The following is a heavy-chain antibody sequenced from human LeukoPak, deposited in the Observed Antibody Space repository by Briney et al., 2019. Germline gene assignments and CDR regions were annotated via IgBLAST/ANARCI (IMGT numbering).Heavy chain of an antibody. D-gene: IGHD6-19*01. Sequence: SETLSLTCTVSGGSISSGGYYWSWIRQPPGKGLEWNGYIYYSGSTNYNPSLKSRVTISVDTSKNQFSLKLSSVTAADTAVYYCARGQPFSSGWYQWFDPWGQGTLVTVSS. J-gene: IGHJ5*02. CDR3: ARGQPFSSGWYQWFDP. CDR1: GGSISSGGYY. CDR2: IYYSGST. V-gene: IGHV4-61*08.